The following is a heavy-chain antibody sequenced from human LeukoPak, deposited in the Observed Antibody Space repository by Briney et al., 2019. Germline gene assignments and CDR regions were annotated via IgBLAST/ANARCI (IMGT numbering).Heavy chain of an antibody. V-gene: IGHV3-30-3*01. CDR2: ISYDGSNK. CDR3: ARGPNYYDSSGYPYYYYGMDV. J-gene: IGHJ6*02. D-gene: IGHD3-22*01. Sequence: PGRSRRLSCAASGFTFSSYAMHWVRQAPGKGLEWVAVISYDGSNKYYADSVKGRFTISKDNSKNTLYMQMNRLSAEDTAVYYCARGPNYYDSSGYPYYYYGMDVWGQGTTVTVSS. CDR1: GFTFSSYA.